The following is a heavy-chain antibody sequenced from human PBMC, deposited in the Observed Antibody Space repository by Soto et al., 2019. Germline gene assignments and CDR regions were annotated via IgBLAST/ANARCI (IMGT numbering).Heavy chain of an antibody. J-gene: IGHJ4*02. CDR2: IYWDDDK. CDR1: GFSLSTSGVG. V-gene: IGHV2-5*02. D-gene: IGHD1-26*01. Sequence: QITLKESGPTLVKPTQTLTLACTFSGFSLSTSGVGVGWIRQPPGKALEWLALIYWDDDKRYSPSLKSRLTITNDTPKNQVVLTTTNMDPVDTATYYCAHKGASYRGFKYWGQGTLVTVSS. CDR3: AHKGASYRGFKY.